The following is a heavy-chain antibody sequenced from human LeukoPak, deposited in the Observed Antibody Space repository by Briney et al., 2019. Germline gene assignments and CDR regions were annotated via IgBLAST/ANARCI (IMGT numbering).Heavy chain of an antibody. CDR2: IYYSGST. D-gene: IGHD6-13*01. V-gene: IGHV4-30-4*01. CDR1: GGSISSGDYY. CDR3: ARAGSWRFYFDY. J-gene: IGHJ4*02. Sequence: SETLSLTCTVSGGSISSGDYYRSWIRQPPGKGLEWIGYIYYSGSTYYNPSLKSRVTISVDTSKNQFSLKLSSVTAADTAVYYCARAGSWRFYFDYWGQGTLVTVSS.